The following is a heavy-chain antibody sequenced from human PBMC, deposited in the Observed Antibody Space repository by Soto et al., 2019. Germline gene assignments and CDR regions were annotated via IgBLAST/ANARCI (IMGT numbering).Heavy chain of an antibody. V-gene: IGHV1-18*01. D-gene: IGHD1-1*01. J-gene: IGHJ4*02. CDR1: GYAFTTYG. CDR3: ARGRYGDY. Sequence: QVHLVQSGAEVKKPGASVKVSCKGSGYAFTTYGITWVRQAPGQGLEWMGWISAHNGNTNYAQKLQGRVTVTRDTSTTTAYMELRSLSSVSTAVYYCARGRYGDYWGQGALVTVSS. CDR2: ISAHNGNT.